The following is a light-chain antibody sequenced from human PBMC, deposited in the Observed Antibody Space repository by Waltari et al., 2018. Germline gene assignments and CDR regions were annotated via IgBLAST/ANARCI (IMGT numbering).Light chain of an antibody. Sequence: QTVVTQEPSLSVSPGGTVTLTCALSSGSVATTSHASWYQQTPGQAPRTLVYKGNSRSSWVPDRFSGSILGNKAALTITGAQAEDECDYYCLLYMGSGIFVFGGGTKLTVL. CDR2: KGN. CDR1: SGSVATTSH. CDR3: LLYMGSGIFV. V-gene: IGLV8-61*01. J-gene: IGLJ3*02.